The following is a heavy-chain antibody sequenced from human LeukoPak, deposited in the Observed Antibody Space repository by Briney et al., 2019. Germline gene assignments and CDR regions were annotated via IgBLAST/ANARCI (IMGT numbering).Heavy chain of an antibody. CDR3: ARHRPWLVPYGSGSYYKGADY. CDR2: IYYSGST. CDR1: GGSISSSSYY. Sequence: SETLSLTCTVPGGSISSSSYYWGWIRQPPGKGLEWIGSIYYSGSTYYNPSLKSRVTISVDTSKNQFSLKLSSVTAADTAVYYCARHRPWLVPYGSGSYYKGADYWGQGTLVTVSS. J-gene: IGHJ4*02. V-gene: IGHV4-39*01. D-gene: IGHD3-10*01.